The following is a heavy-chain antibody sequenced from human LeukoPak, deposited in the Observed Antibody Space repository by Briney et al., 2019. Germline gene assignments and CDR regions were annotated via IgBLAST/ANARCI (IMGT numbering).Heavy chain of an antibody. CDR2: IYTSGST. D-gene: IGHD4-17*01. Sequence: SETLSLTCTVSGGSISSGSYYWSWIRQPAGKGLEWIGRIYTSGSTNYNPSLKSRVTISVDTSKNQFSLKLSSVTAADTAVYYCARDLSTVTFKWFDPWGQGTLVTVSS. CDR3: ARDLSTVTFKWFDP. V-gene: IGHV4-61*02. J-gene: IGHJ5*02. CDR1: GGSISSGSYY.